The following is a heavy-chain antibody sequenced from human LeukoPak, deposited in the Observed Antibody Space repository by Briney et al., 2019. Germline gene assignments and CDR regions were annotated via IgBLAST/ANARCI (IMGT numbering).Heavy chain of an antibody. Sequence: GGSLRLSCAASGFTFSSYAMSWVRQAPGKGLEWVSSISNSGGRTFYTDSVKGRFTISRDNSKITLYLQMNSLRAEDTAVYYCAGYSSFDCWGQGTLVTVSS. D-gene: IGHD3-22*01. V-gene: IGHV3-23*01. CDR1: GFTFSSYA. J-gene: IGHJ4*02. CDR3: AGYSSFDC. CDR2: ISNSGGRT.